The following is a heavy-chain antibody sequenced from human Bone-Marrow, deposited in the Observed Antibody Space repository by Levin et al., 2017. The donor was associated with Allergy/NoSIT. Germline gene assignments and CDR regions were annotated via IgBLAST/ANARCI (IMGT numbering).Heavy chain of an antibody. CDR3: TRDETAAGYYYGMDV. CDR2: ISSSGDTI. J-gene: IGHJ6*02. Sequence: AGGSLRLSCTASGFTFSSFEMNWVRQAPGKGLEWVSYISSSGDTIYYGDSVKGRFTISRDNAKNSLYLQMNSLRAEDTAIYYCTRDETAAGYYYGMDVWGQGTTVTVSS. CDR1: GFTFSSFE. D-gene: IGHD6-13*01. V-gene: IGHV3-48*03.